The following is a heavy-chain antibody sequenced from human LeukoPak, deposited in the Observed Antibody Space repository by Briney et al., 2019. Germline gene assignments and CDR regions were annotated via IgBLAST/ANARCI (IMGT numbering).Heavy chain of an antibody. CDR2: ISSDGRTT. V-gene: IGHV3-74*01. Sequence: PGGSLRLSCAASGFRFNTYWMHWVRQAPGKGLVWVSRISSDGRTTNYADSVKGRFTVSRDNAKSTLYLQMNSLRAEDTALYYCARASDGVVGWGRGTLVTVSS. J-gene: IGHJ4*02. CDR3: ARASDGVVG. CDR1: GFRFNTYW. D-gene: IGHD4-17*01.